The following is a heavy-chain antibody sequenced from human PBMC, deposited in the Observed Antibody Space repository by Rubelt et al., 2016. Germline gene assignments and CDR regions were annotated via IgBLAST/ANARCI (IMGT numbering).Heavy chain of an antibody. CDR1: GGTFRSYA. Sequence: QVQLVQSGAEVKKPWSSVMVSCKASGGTFRSYAISWVRQAPGQGLEWMGGIIPIFGTANYAPKFQGRVTITADESTSTAYMELSSLRSEDTAVYYCATGGDFGVVIPNWFDPWGQGTLVTVSS. V-gene: IGHV1-69*01. J-gene: IGHJ5*02. CDR2: IIPIFGTA. CDR3: ATGGDFGVVIPNWFDP. D-gene: IGHD3-3*01.